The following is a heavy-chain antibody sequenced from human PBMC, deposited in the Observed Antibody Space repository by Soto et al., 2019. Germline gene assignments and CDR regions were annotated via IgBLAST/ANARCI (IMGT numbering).Heavy chain of an antibody. CDR3: ARAYCGGDCYSGNWFDP. Sequence: SETLSLTCTVSGGSVSSGSYYWSWIRQPPGKGLEWIGYIYYSGSTNYNPSLKSRVTISVDTSKNQFPLKLSSVTAADTAVYYCARAYCGGDCYSGNWFDPWGQGTLVTVSS. J-gene: IGHJ5*02. V-gene: IGHV4-61*01. D-gene: IGHD2-21*02. CDR1: GGSVSSGSYY. CDR2: IYYSGST.